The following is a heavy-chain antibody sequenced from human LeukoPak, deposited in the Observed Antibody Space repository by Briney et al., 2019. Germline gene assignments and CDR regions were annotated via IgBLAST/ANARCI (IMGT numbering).Heavy chain of an antibody. Sequence: PGGSLRLSCAAPGFTFSSYAMSRVRPAPGKGLEWVSAISGSGGSTYYADSVKGRFTISRDNSKNTLYLQMNSLRAEDTAVYYCAKAGGSSGWYRAFDIWGQGTMVTVSS. D-gene: IGHD6-19*01. CDR3: AKAGGSSGWYRAFDI. CDR1: GFTFSSYA. V-gene: IGHV3-23*01. CDR2: ISGSGGST. J-gene: IGHJ3*02.